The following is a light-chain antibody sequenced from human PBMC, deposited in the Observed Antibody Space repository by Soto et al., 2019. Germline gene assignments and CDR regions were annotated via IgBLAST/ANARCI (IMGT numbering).Light chain of an antibody. CDR2: DAS. J-gene: IGKJ1*01. CDR1: QSIRTW. V-gene: IGKV1-5*01. Sequence: DIQMTQSPSTLSASVGDRVTITCRASQSIRTWLAWYQQKPGKAPKLLIYDASSLKSGVTSRFSGGGSGTEFTLTISSLQPDDFTTYYCQQYNTKPWTFGQGTKVDIK. CDR3: QQYNTKPWT.